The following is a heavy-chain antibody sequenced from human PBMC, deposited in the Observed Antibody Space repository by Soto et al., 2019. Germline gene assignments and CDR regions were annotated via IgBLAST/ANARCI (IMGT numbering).Heavy chain of an antibody. CDR3: VRGRRFSRWFFP. CDR1: GGSISSYY. CDR2: VYFSGST. Sequence: SETLSLTCTISGGSISSYYWSWIRQTPGKGLEWIGYVYFSGSTNYNPSLKSRVTISLDTSMNYFSLRLSSVTAADTAVYYCVRGRRFSRWFFPWGKGPVRTVSS. D-gene: IGHD3-3*01. V-gene: IGHV4-59*12. J-gene: IGHJ5*02.